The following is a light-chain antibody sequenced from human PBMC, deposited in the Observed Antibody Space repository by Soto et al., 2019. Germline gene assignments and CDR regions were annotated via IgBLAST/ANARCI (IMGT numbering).Light chain of an antibody. Sequence: DIQMTQSPSSLSASVGDRVTITCRASQSISSYLNWYQQKPGKAPKLLIYAASSLQSGVPSRFSGSGSGTDFTLTIRRLQTEDFATYYCQQSYSTPPTFGQGTKVEIK. J-gene: IGKJ1*01. CDR1: QSISSY. CDR3: QQSYSTPPT. V-gene: IGKV1-39*01. CDR2: AAS.